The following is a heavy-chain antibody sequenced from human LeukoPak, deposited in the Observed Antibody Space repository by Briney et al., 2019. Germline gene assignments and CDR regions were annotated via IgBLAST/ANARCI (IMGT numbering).Heavy chain of an antibody. Sequence: PSETLSLTCAVYGGSFSGYYWSWIRQPPGKGLEWIGEINHSGSTNYNPSLKSRVTISVDTSKNQFSLRLSSVTAADTAVYYCAKGALNAFDIWGQGTVVTVSS. V-gene: IGHV4-34*01. CDR1: GGSFSGYY. CDR2: INHSGST. J-gene: IGHJ3*02. CDR3: AKGALNAFDI.